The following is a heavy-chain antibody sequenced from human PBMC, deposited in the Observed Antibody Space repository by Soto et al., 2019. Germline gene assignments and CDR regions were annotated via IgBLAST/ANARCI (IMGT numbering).Heavy chain of an antibody. CDR2: IWYDGSNK. CDR3: ARGWWLQNDAFDI. V-gene: IGHV3-33*01. CDR1: GFTFSSYG. Sequence: QVQLVESGGGVVQRGRSLRLSCAASGFTFSSYGMHWVRQAPGKGLEWVAVIWYDGSNKYYADSVKGRFTISRDNSKNTLYLQMNSLRAEDTAVYYCARGWWLQNDAFDIWGQGTMVTVSS. J-gene: IGHJ3*02. D-gene: IGHD5-12*01.